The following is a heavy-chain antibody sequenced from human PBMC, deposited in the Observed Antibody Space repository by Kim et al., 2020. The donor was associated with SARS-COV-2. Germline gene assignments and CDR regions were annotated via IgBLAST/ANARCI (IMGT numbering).Heavy chain of an antibody. CDR1: GFTFSSYP. V-gene: IGHV3-23*01. CDR3: AKNFPGDYYDSSGYYGDY. Sequence: GGSLRLSCAASGFTFSSYPMSWVRQAPGKGLEWVSAISGSGGSTYYADSVKGRFTISRDNSKNTLYLQMNSLRAEDTAVYYCAKNFPGDYYDSSGYYGDYWGQGTLVTVSS. CDR2: ISGSGGST. J-gene: IGHJ4*02. D-gene: IGHD3-22*01.